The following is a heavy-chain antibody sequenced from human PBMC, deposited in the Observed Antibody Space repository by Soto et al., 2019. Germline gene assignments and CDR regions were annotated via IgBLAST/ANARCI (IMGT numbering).Heavy chain of an antibody. V-gene: IGHV4-34*01. J-gene: IGHJ6*03. CDR2: INHSGST. D-gene: IGHD3-10*01. Sequence: QVQLQQWGAGLLKPSETLSLTCAVYGGSFSGYYWRWIRQPPGKGLEWIGEINHSGSTNYNPSLKSRVTISVDTSKNQFSLKLSSVTAADTAVYYCARGLLWFGELLPYYYYMDVWGKGTTVTVSS. CDR1: GGSFSGYY. CDR3: ARGLLWFGELLPYYYYMDV.